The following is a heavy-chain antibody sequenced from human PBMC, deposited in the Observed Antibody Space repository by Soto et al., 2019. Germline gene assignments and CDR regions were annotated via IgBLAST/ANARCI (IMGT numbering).Heavy chain of an antibody. CDR2: IHHSGST. Sequence: QVQLQESGPRLVKPSGTLSLTCTVSGDSVSSNSWWSWVRQPPGKGLEWIGEIHHSGSTNYNSSLTSRVSISIVKSKNQFSLNLHSVTAADAAVFYCARAPRGYGMDVWGQGTTVSVSS. V-gene: IGHV4-4*02. CDR1: GDSVSSNSW. J-gene: IGHJ6*02. CDR3: ARAPRGYGMDV.